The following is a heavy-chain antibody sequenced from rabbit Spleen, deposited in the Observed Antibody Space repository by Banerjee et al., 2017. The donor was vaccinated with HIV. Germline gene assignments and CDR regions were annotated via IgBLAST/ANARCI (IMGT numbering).Heavy chain of an antibody. CDR3: ARDSGPIFSSSGMDL. J-gene: IGHJ6*01. Sequence: QALEESGGGLVKPGASLTLTCTASGFSFSYSDYMSWVRQPPGKGPEWIACIGAGVTYTTYCATWAKGRFTISKTSSTTVTLQMTSLTAADTATYFCARDSGPIFSSSGMDLWGPGTLVTVS. V-gene: IGHV1S40*01. CDR1: GFSFSYSDY. D-gene: IGHD3-1*01. CDR2: IGAGVTYTT.